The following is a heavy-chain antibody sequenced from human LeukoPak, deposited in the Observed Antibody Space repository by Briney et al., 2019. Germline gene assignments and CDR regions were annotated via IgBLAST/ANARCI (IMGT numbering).Heavy chain of an antibody. CDR3: ARDQRDIVDY. J-gene: IGHJ4*02. CDR2: ISWNSANI. D-gene: IGHD2-15*01. V-gene: IGHV3-9*01. CDR1: GFSFDDYA. Sequence: GGSPRLSCAASGFSFDDYAMHWVRQAPGKGLEWVSGISWNSANIGYADFVKGRFTISRDNARNSLYLQMNSLRAEDTAVYYCARDQRDIVDYWGQGTLVTVSS.